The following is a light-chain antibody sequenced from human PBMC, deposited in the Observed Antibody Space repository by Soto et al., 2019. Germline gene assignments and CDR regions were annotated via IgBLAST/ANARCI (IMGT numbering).Light chain of an antibody. Sequence: IVITQSPATLSVTPGERATLSCRASQSVSSNLAWYQQKPGQAPRLLIYAAFTGATGIPARFSGSGSETEFTLTISSLQSEDFAVYYCQQYNNWPQPFGQGTKVDIK. J-gene: IGKJ1*01. V-gene: IGKV3-15*01. CDR3: QQYNNWPQP. CDR2: AAF. CDR1: QSVSSN.